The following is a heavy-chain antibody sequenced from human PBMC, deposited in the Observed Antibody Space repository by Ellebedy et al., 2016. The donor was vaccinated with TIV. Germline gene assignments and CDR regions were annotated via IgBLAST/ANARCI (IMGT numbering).Heavy chain of an antibody. CDR3: ATRGSGHY. CDR1: EFTFSDYV. D-gene: IGHD3-10*01. CDR2: ISYDGTRK. J-gene: IGHJ4*02. V-gene: IGHV3-30-3*01. Sequence: GESLKISXAASEFTFSDYVMHWVRQAPGRGLEWVGMISYDGTRKYYADSVKGRFTISRDNSENTLDLQMNSLRADDTAVYYCATRGSGHYWGQGTPVTVSS.